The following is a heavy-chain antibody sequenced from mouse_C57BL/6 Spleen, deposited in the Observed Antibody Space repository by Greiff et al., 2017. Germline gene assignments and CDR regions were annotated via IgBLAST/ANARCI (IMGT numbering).Heavy chain of an antibody. D-gene: IGHD2-3*01. CDR2: ISSGSSTI. V-gene: IGHV5-17*01. Sequence: EVQRVESGGGLVKPGGSLKLSCAASGFTFSDYGMHWVRQAPEKGLEWVAYISSGSSTIYYADTVKGRFTISRDNAKNTLFLQMTSLRSEDTAMYYCARNYDGYYVGWFAYWGQGTLVTVSA. CDR3: ARNYDGYYVGWFAY. CDR1: GFTFSDYG. J-gene: IGHJ3*01.